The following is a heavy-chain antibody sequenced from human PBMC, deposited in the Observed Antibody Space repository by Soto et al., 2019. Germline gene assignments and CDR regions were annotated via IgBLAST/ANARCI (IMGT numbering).Heavy chain of an antibody. CDR2: MNPNSGNT. CDR3: ARGRYMVRGVINDYYFDY. Sequence: VKVSCKASGYTFTSYDINWVRQATGQGLEWMGWMNPNSGNTGYAQKFQGRVTMTRNTSISTAYMELSSLRSEDTAVYYCARGRYMVRGVINDYYFDYWGQGTLVTVSS. V-gene: IGHV1-8*01. D-gene: IGHD3-10*01. CDR1: GYTFTSYD. J-gene: IGHJ4*02.